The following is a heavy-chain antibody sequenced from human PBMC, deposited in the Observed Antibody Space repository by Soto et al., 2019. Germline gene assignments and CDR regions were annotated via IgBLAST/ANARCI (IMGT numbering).Heavy chain of an antibody. D-gene: IGHD3-10*01. CDR2: IYYSGST. CDR3: ARGLWGYYGSGSYYNENWFDP. V-gene: IGHV4-30-4*01. CDR1: GGSISSGDYY. J-gene: IGHJ5*02. Sequence: TLSLTCTVSGGSISSGDYYWSWIRQPPGKGLEWIGYIYYSGSTYYNPSLKSRVTISVDTSKNQFSLKLSSVTAADTAVYYCARGLWGYYGSGSYYNENWFDPWGQGTLVTVSS.